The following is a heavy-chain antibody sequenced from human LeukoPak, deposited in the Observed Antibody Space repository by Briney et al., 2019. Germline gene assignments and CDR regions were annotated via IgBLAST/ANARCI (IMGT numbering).Heavy chain of an antibody. Sequence: PGGSLRLSCAASGFTVSSNYMSWVRQAPGKGLEWVANIKPDGSEKYYVDSVKGRFTISRDNAKNSLYLQMNSLRAEDTAVYYCARDQWWQFIAVAITSYFDRWGQGTLVTVSS. CDR2: IKPDGSEK. J-gene: IGHJ4*02. D-gene: IGHD6-19*01. V-gene: IGHV3-7*01. CDR1: GFTVSSNY. CDR3: ARDQWWQFIAVAITSYFDR.